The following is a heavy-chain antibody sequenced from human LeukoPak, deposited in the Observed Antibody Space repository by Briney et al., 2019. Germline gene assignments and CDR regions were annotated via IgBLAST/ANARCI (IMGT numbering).Heavy chain of an antibody. D-gene: IGHD6-19*01. J-gene: IGHJ4*02. V-gene: IGHV3-11*01. Sequence: GGSLRLSCAASGFTFSDYYMSWIRQAPGKGLEWVSYISSSGGSKYYADSVKGRFTISRDNAKNSLYLQMSSLRAEDTAVYYCARTVAGTVNYWARGTLVTVSS. CDR2: ISSSGGSK. CDR3: ARTVAGTVNY. CDR1: GFTFSDYY.